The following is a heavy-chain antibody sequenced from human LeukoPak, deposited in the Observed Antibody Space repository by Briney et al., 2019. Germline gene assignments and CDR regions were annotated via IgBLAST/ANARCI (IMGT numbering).Heavy chain of an antibody. CDR3: AKPIYDSSGYTIAGFDY. J-gene: IGHJ4*02. V-gene: IGHV3-9*01. D-gene: IGHD3-22*01. CDR1: GFIFDDYA. Sequence: PGGSLRLSCAASGFIFDDYAMHWVRQAPGKGLEWVSGISWNGGRTAYADSVKGRLTISRDNAKNSLYLQMNSLRAEDTALYYCAKPIYDSSGYTIAGFDYWGQGTLVTVSS. CDR2: ISWNGGRT.